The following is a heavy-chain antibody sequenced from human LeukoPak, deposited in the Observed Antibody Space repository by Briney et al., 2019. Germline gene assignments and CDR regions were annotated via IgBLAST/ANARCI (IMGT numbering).Heavy chain of an antibody. V-gene: IGHV3-64*01. CDR2: ISSNGGST. D-gene: IGHD4-17*01. J-gene: IGHJ6*02. CDR3: ARTVTTSRDYYYYGMDV. CDR1: GFTFSSYA. Sequence: GRSLRLSCAASGFTFSSYAMHWVRQAPGKGLEYVSAISSNGGSTYYANSVKGRFTISRDNSKNTLYLQMGSLRAEDMAVYYCARTVTTSRDYYYYGMDVWGQGTTVTVSS.